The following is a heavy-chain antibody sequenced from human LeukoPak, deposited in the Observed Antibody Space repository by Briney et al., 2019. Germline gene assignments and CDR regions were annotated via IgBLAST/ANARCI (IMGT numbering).Heavy chain of an antibody. CDR2: INADGSTA. J-gene: IGHJ3*01. D-gene: IGHD1-14*01. CDR3: VVVVEPPDSDGFDV. CDR1: GFTFGNSW. V-gene: IGHV3-74*01. Sequence: GGALRLSCAASGFTFGNSWVHWVRQAPGKGLVWVSLINADGSTATYADSVKGRFTISRDNARNTLSLQMNSLTIEDTAVYYCVVVVEPPDSDGFDVWGQGTMITVSS.